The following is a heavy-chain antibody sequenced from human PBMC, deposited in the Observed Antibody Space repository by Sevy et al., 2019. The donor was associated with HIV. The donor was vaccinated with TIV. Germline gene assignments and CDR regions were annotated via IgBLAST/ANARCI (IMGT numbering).Heavy chain of an antibody. J-gene: IGHJ3*02. CDR3: AREGGDKSGAFDI. CDR1: GYTFTSYG. V-gene: IGHV1-18*04. CDR2: ISDYNGNT. D-gene: IGHD3-16*01. Sequence: ASVKVSCKASGYTFTSYGISWVRQAPGQGLEWMGWISDYNGNTNYAQKLQGRVTMTTDTSTGTAYMELRILRSDDTAVYDCAREGGDKSGAFDIWGQGTMVTVSS.